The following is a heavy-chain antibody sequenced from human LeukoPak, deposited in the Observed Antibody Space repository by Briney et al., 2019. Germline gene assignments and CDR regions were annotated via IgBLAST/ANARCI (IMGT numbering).Heavy chain of an antibody. CDR3: AKIQYGSGSYYKNNWFDP. Sequence: PGGSLRLSCAASGFTFSSYSMNWVRQAPGKGLEWVAFIRYDGSNKYYADSVKGRFTISRDNSKNTLYLQMNSLRAEDTAVYYCAKIQYGSGSYYKNNWFDPWGQGTLVTVSS. CDR1: GFTFSSYS. CDR2: IRYDGSNK. J-gene: IGHJ5*02. D-gene: IGHD3-10*01. V-gene: IGHV3-30*02.